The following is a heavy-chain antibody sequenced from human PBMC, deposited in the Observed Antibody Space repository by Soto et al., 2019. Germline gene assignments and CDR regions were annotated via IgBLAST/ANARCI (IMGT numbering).Heavy chain of an antibody. Sequence: GASVKVSCKASGYTFTGQYIHWVRQAPGQGLEWMGWINPNSGATNYAPNFQGRVTMTRDTSISTAYMELSRLTSDDTAAYYCARDPNHCDSSGYRFDYWGQGTLVTVSS. CDR2: INPNSGAT. CDR1: GYTFTGQY. V-gene: IGHV1-2*02. D-gene: IGHD3-22*01. J-gene: IGHJ4*02. CDR3: ARDPNHCDSSGYRFDY.